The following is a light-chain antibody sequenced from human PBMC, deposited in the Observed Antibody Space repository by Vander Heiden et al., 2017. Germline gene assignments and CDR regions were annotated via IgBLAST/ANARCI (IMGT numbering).Light chain of an antibody. Sequence: QSALTQPASFSWSPGQSLTLSCTGTSSDVGGYNYVSWYQQHPGKSPKLMIYDVSTRPSGVSNRFSGSKSGNTASLTISGLQAEDEADYYCSSYTSSSTLFGGGTKLTVL. CDR2: DVS. J-gene: IGLJ2*01. CDR3: SSYTSSSTL. CDR1: SSDVGGYNY. V-gene: IGLV2-14*01.